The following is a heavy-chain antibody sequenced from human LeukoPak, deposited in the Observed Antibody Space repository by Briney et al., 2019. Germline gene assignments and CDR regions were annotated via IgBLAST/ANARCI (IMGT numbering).Heavy chain of an antibody. Sequence: PGGSLRLSCAASGFTFSSYSMNWVRQAPGKGLEWVSSISSSSSYIYYADSVKGRFTISRDNAKNSLYLQMNSLRAEDTAVYYCARVKPVAVDAFDIWGQGTLVTVSS. V-gene: IGHV3-21*01. CDR1: GFTFSSYS. J-gene: IGHJ3*02. CDR3: ARVKPVAVDAFDI. D-gene: IGHD6-19*01. CDR2: ISSSSSYI.